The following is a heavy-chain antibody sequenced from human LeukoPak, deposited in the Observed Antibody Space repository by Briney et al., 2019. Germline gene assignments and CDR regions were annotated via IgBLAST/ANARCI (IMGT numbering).Heavy chain of an antibody. CDR2: INGDGSAT. D-gene: IGHD2-21*01. Sequence: GGSLRLSCAASGFTFSASWMHWVRQAPGKGLVWVSRINGDGSATDYADSVKGRFTISRDNAKNTLYLQMNSLRAEDTAVYYCARSGGGYWDSWGQGTLVTVSS. J-gene: IGHJ4*02. CDR1: GFTFSASW. CDR3: ARSGGGYWDS. V-gene: IGHV3-74*01.